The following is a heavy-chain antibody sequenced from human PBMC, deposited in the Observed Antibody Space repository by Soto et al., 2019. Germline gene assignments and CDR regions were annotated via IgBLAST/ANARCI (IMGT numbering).Heavy chain of an antibody. CDR1: GGTFSSYA. Sequence: SVKVSCKASGGTFSSYAISWVRQAPGQGLEWMGGIIPIFGTANYAQKFQGRVTITADETTSTAYMELSSLRSEDTAVYYCERTLATIFGVVIRPYYYGMDVWGQGTTVTVSS. J-gene: IGHJ6*02. D-gene: IGHD3-3*01. V-gene: IGHV1-69*13. CDR3: ERTLATIFGVVIRPYYYGMDV. CDR2: IIPIFGTA.